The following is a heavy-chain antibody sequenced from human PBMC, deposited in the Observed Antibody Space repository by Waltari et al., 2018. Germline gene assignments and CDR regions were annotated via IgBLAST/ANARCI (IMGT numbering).Heavy chain of an antibody. CDR3: ARTIAALTFDY. CDR2: IYHSGST. J-gene: IGHJ4*02. Sequence: QVQLQESGPGLVKPSETLSLTCAVSGYSISSGYYWGWIRQPPGKGLEWIGSIYHSGSTYYNPSLKSRVTISVDTSKNQFSLKLSSVTAADTAVYYCARTIAALTFDYWGQGTLVIVSS. D-gene: IGHD6-13*01. V-gene: IGHV4-38-2*01. CDR1: GYSISSGYY.